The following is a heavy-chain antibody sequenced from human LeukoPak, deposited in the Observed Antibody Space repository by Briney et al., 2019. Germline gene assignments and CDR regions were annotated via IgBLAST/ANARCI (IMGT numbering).Heavy chain of an antibody. J-gene: IGHJ4*02. D-gene: IGHD1-7*01. CDR3: ARHRHWNYYFDY. V-gene: IGHV4-39*01. Sequence: KPSETLSLTCTVSGGSISSSNYYWGWIRQPPGKGLEWIGGIYYSGSTYYNPSLKSRVTISVDTSKNQFSLKLSSVTAADTAVYYCARHRHWNYYFDYWGQGTLVTVSS. CDR1: GGSISSSNYY. CDR2: IYYSGST.